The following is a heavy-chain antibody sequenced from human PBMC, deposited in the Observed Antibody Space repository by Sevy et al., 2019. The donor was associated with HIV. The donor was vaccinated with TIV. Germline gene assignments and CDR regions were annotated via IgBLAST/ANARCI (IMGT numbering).Heavy chain of an antibody. CDR2: IHSDDTT. V-gene: IGHV3-66*01. Sequence: GGSLRLSCPASGFTVNSNYMTWVRQAPGKGLEGVSVIHSDDTTYHADSVKDRFTISRDNFKTTLYLHMSSLRAEDTAVYYCARGKSGYGYALNYWGQGTLVTVSS. J-gene: IGHJ4*02. D-gene: IGHD5-18*01. CDR1: GFTVNSNY. CDR3: ARGKSGYGYALNY.